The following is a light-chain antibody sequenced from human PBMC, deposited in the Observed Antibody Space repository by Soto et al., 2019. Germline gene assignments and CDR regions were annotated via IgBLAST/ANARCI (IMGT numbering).Light chain of an antibody. J-gene: IGLJ2*01. CDR2: DVS. Sequence: QSALTQPASVSGSPGQSITISCTGTSSDVNGYNYVSWYQQHPGKAPKLMIYDVSNRPSGVSNRFSGSKSGNTASLTISGLQAEDEADYYCSSYTSSSPYLILGGGTKLTVL. CDR1: SSDVNGYNY. CDR3: SSYTSSSPYLI. V-gene: IGLV2-14*03.